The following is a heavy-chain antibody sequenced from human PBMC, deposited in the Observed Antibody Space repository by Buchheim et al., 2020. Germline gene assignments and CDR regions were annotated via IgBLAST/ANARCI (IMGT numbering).Heavy chain of an antibody. V-gene: IGHV3-21*06. Sequence: EVHLVESGGGLVKPGGSLRLSCAASGLTFTNYSMKWVRQAPGKGLGWVSSISSVSSYIYYADSVKGRFTISRDNAQNPLYSQMNSLRAEDTAVYYCARKDYWGQGTL. CDR3: ARKDY. J-gene: IGHJ4*02. CDR2: ISSVSSYI. CDR1: GLTFTNYS.